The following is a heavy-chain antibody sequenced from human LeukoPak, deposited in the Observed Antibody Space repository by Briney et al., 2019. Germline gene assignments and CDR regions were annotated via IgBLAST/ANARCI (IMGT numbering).Heavy chain of an antibody. D-gene: IGHD6-6*01. CDR1: GFTFSSYA. Sequence: PGGSLRLSCAASGFTFSSYAMNWVRQAPGKGLEWVSGISNSGGSTYYADSVKGRFTISRDNSKNTLYLQMNRLRAEDTAVYSCAKETSSSFDYWGQGTLVTVSS. CDR3: AKETSSSFDY. V-gene: IGHV3-23*01. J-gene: IGHJ4*02. CDR2: ISNSGGST.